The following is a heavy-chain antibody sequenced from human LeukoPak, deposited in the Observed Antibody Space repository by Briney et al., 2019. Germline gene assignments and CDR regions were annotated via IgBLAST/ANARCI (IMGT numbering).Heavy chain of an antibody. CDR2: ISESGTGT. D-gene: IGHD5-18*01. Sequence: GGSLRLSCAVSGFTVSNNYMSWVRQAPGKGLEWVSAISESGTGTYYADSVKGRFTISRDNSKNTLSLQMNSLRAEDTAVYYCAKDIAQGYTFGSIEQDYWGQGTLVTVSS. V-gene: IGHV3-23*01. CDR1: GFTVSNNY. CDR3: AKDIAQGYTFGSIEQDY. J-gene: IGHJ4*02.